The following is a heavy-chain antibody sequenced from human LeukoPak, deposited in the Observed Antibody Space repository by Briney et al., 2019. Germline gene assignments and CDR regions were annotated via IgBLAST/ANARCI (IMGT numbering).Heavy chain of an antibody. CDR1: GFTLSNYA. V-gene: IGHV3-23*01. CDR2: ISGSAGNT. Sequence: GGSLRLSCAASGFTLSNYAMSWVRQAPGKGLEWVSAISGSAGNTYYADSVKGRFTISRDNSKNTLYLQMNSLRAEDTAVYYCARDPGYYDSSGLDYWGQGTLVTVSS. J-gene: IGHJ4*02. D-gene: IGHD3-22*01. CDR3: ARDPGYYDSSGLDY.